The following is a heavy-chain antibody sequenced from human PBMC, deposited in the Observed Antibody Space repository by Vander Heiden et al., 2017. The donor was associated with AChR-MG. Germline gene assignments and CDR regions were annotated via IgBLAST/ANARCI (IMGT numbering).Heavy chain of an antibody. Sequence: EVLLLESGGALIQPGGCLRLSCAASGSPFSISAMIWVRPAPERGLEWVSAIPSSGGGTYYADSVKGRFTISRDNSKNTLYLQMNSLRTEDTAVYYCAKKRAGETFDYWGQGTLVTVSS. CDR2: IPSSGGGT. V-gene: IGHV3-23*01. D-gene: IGHD1-26*01. CDR1: GSPFSISA. CDR3: AKKRAGETFDY. J-gene: IGHJ4*02.